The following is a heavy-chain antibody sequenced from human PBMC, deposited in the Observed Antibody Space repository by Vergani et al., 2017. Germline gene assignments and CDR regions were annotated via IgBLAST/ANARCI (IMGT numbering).Heavy chain of an antibody. V-gene: IGHV3-43D*04. Sequence: EVQLVESGGVLVPPGGSLRLSCAASGFTFDDYGKHWVRQAPGQGLELVSLISWDCGSTYYADSVKGRLYIPRDNSKNSLYLQMNSLRAEDTALYYCSKDELAVTAGNEEERYCYGMYVWGEGNTVTVSS. D-gene: IGHD6-13*01. CDR1: GFTFDDYG. CDR3: SKDELAVTAGNEEERYCYGMYV. CDR2: ISWDCGST. J-gene: IGHJ6*04.